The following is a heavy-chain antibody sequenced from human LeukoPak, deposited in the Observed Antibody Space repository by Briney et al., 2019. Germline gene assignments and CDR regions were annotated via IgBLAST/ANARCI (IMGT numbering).Heavy chain of an antibody. V-gene: IGHV4-31*03. CDR3: ARGVYSYGFSDY. CDR1: GGSISSGGYY. J-gene: IGHJ4*02. CDR2: IYYSGST. Sequence: PSQTLSLTCTVSGGSISSGGYYWSWIRQHPGKGLEWIGYIYYSGSTYYNPSLKSRVTISVDTSKNQFSLKLSSVTAADTAVYYCARGVYSYGFSDYWGQGTLVTVSS. D-gene: IGHD5-18*01.